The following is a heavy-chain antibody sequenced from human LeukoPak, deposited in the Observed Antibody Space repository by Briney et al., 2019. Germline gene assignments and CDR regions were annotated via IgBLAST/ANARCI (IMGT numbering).Heavy chain of an antibody. Sequence: SGTLSLTCTVSVGSVSSPDSCWSWIRQPPGKGLEWIGNVYYIGTTTYNSSLETQVTISVDKSKNHFSLILPSVTAADTAIYFCARNTSSSPWFDPWGEGTLVTVPS. V-gene: IGHV4-61*03. CDR3: ARNTSSSPWFDP. CDR2: VYYIGTT. J-gene: IGHJ5*02. D-gene: IGHD6-6*01. CDR1: VGSVSSPDSC.